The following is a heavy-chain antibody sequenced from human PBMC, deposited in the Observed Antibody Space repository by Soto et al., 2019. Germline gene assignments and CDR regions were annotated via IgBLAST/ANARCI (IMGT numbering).Heavy chain of an antibody. CDR2: ISYDGSNK. D-gene: IGHD5-18*01. J-gene: IGHJ6*02. V-gene: IGHV3-30*18. CDR3: AKDVDTAMDYYYGMDV. CDR1: GFTLSSHG. Sequence: QVQLVESGGGVVQPGRSLRLSCAASGFTLSSHGMHWVRQAPGKGLEWVAVISYDGSNKYYADSVKGRFTISRDTSKNTLYLQMNSLRAEDTAVYYCAKDVDTAMDYYYGMDVWGQGTTVTVSS.